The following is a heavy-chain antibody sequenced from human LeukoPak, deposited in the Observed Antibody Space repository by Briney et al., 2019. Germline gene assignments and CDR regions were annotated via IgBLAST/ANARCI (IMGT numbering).Heavy chain of an antibody. CDR2: INHSGST. CDR3: ASLWAAAGTWDYYYYMDV. J-gene: IGHJ6*03. V-gene: IGHV4-34*01. CDR1: GGSFSGYY. Sequence: SETLSLTCAVYGGSFSGYYWSRIRQPPGKGLEWIGEINHSGSTNYNPSLKSRVTISVDTSKNQFSLKLSSVTAADTAVYYCASLWAAAGTWDYYYYMDVWGKGTTVTVSS. D-gene: IGHD6-13*01.